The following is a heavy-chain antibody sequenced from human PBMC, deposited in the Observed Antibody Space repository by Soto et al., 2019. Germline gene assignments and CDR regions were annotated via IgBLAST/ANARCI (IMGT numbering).Heavy chain of an antibody. V-gene: IGHV4-34*01. CDR3: ARASYYDFWSGYPTRRYYYGMDV. CDR1: GGSFSGYY. D-gene: IGHD3-3*01. CDR2: INHSGST. J-gene: IGHJ6*02. Sequence: PSETLSLTCAVYGGSFSGYYWSWIRQPPGKGLEWIGEINHSGSTNYNPSLKSRVTISVDTSKNQFSLKLSSVTAADTAVYYCARASYYDFWSGYPTRRYYYGMDVWGQGTTVTVS.